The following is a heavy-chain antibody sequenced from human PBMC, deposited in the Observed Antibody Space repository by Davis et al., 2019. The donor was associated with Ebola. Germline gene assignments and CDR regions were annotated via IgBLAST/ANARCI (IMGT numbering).Heavy chain of an antibody. J-gene: IGHJ4*02. CDR3: ARPQSYGSGPFDY. V-gene: IGHV1-69*05. D-gene: IGHD3-10*01. CDR1: GGTFSSYA. Sequence: SVKVSCKASGGTFSSYAISWVRQAPGQGLEWMGGIIPIFGTANYAQKLQGRVTMTTDTSTSTAYMELRSLRSDDTAVYYCARPQSYGSGPFDYWGQGTLVTVSS. CDR2: IIPIFGTA.